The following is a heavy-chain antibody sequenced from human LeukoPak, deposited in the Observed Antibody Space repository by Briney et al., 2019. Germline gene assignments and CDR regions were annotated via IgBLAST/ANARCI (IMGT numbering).Heavy chain of an antibody. CDR1: GYTFTSYY. V-gene: IGHV1-46*01. Sequence: GASVKVSCKASGYTFTSYYMHWVRQAPGQGLEWMGIINPSGGSTSYAQKFQGRVTMTRNTSISTAYMELSSLRSEDTAVYYCWSSGSPSLDWGQGTLVTVSS. J-gene: IGHJ4*02. D-gene: IGHD1-26*01. CDR3: WSSGSPSLD. CDR2: INPSGGST.